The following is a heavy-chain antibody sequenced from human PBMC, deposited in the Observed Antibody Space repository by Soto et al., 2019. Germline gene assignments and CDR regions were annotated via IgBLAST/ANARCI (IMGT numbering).Heavy chain of an antibody. CDR1: GFNFTSYA. CDR2: ITGGGDNT. CDR3: TQDGGSRDWLTVN. Sequence: EVQLLESGGDLVQPGGSLRLSCAASGFNFTSYAMSWIRQAPGKGLEWVSAITGGGDNTYYADSVKGRFTISRDNSKNTLYLQMNSLRAEGTAFYYCTQDGGSRDWLTVNWGQGTLVTVSS. V-gene: IGHV3-23*01. D-gene: IGHD3-9*01. J-gene: IGHJ4*02.